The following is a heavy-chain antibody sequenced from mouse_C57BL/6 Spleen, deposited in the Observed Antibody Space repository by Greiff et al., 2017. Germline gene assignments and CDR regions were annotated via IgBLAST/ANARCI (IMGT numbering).Heavy chain of an antibody. CDR2: ISDGGSYS. CDR1: GFTFSSYA. V-gene: IGHV5-4*03. J-gene: IGHJ4*01. Sequence: DVKLVESGGGLVKPGGSLKLSCAASGFTFSSYAMSWVRQTPEKRLEWVATISDGGSYSYYPDNVKGRFTISRDNAKNNLYLQMSHLKSEDTAMYYCARGGGYYYGSSYAMDYWGQGTSVTVSS. D-gene: IGHD1-1*01. CDR3: ARGGGYYYGSSYAMDY.